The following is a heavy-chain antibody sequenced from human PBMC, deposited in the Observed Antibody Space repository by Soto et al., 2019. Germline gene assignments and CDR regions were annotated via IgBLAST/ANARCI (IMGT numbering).Heavy chain of an antibody. J-gene: IGHJ6*02. CDR2: MNPNSGNT. Sequence: GASVKVSCKASGYTFTNYDINWVRQATGQGLEWMGWMNPNSGNTGYAQKFQGRVTMTRNTSISTAYMELSSLRSEDTAVYYCARAGAAPYYYYGMDVWGQGTRVTVSS. CDR1: GYTFTNYD. V-gene: IGHV1-8*01. D-gene: IGHD2-15*01. CDR3: ARAGAAPYYYYGMDV.